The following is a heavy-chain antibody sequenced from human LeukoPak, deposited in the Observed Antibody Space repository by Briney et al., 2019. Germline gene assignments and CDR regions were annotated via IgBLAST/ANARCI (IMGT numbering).Heavy chain of an antibody. CDR3: ARDPTIVVPTTYYFDD. Sequence: SETLSLTCTVSGGSFIGYHWNWIRQPPGKGLEWIGEINHSGNTNYNPSLKSRVTISIDTSKNQFSLKLRSLTAADTAVYYCARDPTIVVPTTYYFDDWGEGTLVTASS. CDR2: INHSGNT. D-gene: IGHD1-26*01. CDR1: GGSFIGYH. J-gene: IGHJ4*02. V-gene: IGHV4-34*01.